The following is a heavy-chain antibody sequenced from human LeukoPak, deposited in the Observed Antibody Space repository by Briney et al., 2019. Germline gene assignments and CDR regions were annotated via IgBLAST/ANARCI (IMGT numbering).Heavy chain of an antibody. D-gene: IGHD5-18*01. J-gene: IGHJ4*02. V-gene: IGHV4-39*07. CDR1: GGSIYSGTFY. CDR3: ARAGVGGYSYVFDY. Sequence: SETLSLTCTVSGGSIYSGTFYWGWIRQPPGTGLEWVGSMYYSGSTYYNPTLKSRVTISVDTSENQFSLKLSSVTAADTAVYYCARAGVGGYSYVFDYWGQGTLVTVSS. CDR2: MYYSGST.